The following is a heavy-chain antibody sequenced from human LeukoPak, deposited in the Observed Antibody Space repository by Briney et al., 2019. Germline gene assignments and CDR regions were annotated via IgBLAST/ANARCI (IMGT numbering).Heavy chain of an antibody. V-gene: IGHV4-31*03. D-gene: IGHD4-17*01. CDR3: ARWGQTTVTTSYNWFDP. Sequence: SETLSLTCTVSGGSISSGGYYWSWIRQHPGKGLEWIGYIYYSGSTYYNPSLKSRVTISVDTSKNRFSLKLSSVTAADAAVYYCARWGQTTVTTSYNWFDPWGQGTLVTVSS. CDR2: IYYSGST. J-gene: IGHJ5*02. CDR1: GGSISSGGYY.